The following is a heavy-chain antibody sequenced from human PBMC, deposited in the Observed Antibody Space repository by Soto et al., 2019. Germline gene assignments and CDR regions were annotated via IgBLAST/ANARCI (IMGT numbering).Heavy chain of an antibody. V-gene: IGHV4-30-2*01. Sequence: SETVSLTCTVSNGSVSSGTYSWSWVRQPPGKGLEWIGYIYYSGTTYYTPSLKSRLTMSMDRANDHFSLNLTSVTAADTAVYFCARGHYYYGMDVWGQGITVTVSS. CDR2: IYYSGTT. CDR3: ARGHYYYGMDV. J-gene: IGHJ6*02. CDR1: NGSVSSGTYS.